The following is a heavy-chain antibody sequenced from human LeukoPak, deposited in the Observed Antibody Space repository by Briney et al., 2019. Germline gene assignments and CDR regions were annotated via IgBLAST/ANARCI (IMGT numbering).Heavy chain of an antibody. CDR2: IYTSGST. CDR1: GVSISSYY. J-gene: IGHJ4*02. CDR3: ARDYCSSTSCSPYYFDY. V-gene: IGHV4-4*07. D-gene: IGHD2-2*01. Sequence: VKPSETLSLTCTVSGVSISSYYWSWIRQPAGKGLEWIGRIYTSGSTNYNPSLKSRVTMSVDTSKNQFSLKLSSVTAADTAVYYCARDYCSSTSCSPYYFDYWGQGTLVTVSS.